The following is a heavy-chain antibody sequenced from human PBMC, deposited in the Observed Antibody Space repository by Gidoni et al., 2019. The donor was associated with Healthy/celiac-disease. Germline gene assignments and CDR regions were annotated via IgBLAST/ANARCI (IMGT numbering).Heavy chain of an antibody. D-gene: IGHD2-2*01. Sequence: QVQLVESGGGMVKPGGAVRRRWDGCGFTFRAYYMRWFRQAPGEGLEWVSYLSSSGSPIFYADSVKGRFTISRDTAKNSLYLQMTSLRAEDTAVYYCARYCSSTSCHSAFDIWGQGTMVTVSS. CDR2: LSSSGSPI. J-gene: IGHJ3*02. V-gene: IGHV3-11*01. CDR3: ARYCSSTSCHSAFDI. CDR1: GFTFRAYY.